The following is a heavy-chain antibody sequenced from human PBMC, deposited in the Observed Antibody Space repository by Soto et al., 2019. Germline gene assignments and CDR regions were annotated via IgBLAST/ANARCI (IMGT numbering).Heavy chain of an antibody. CDR1: GHTFTGYY. V-gene: IGHV1-2*02. CDR2: INPNSGGT. CDR3: AREPSGICGGDCAFFDY. J-gene: IGHJ4*02. D-gene: IGHD2-21*02. Sequence: ASVKVSCKASGHTFTGYYMHWVREAPGQGLEWMGWINPNSGGTNYAQKFQGRVTMTRDTSISTAYMELSRLRSDDTAVYYCAREPSGICGGDCAFFDYWGQGTLVTVSS.